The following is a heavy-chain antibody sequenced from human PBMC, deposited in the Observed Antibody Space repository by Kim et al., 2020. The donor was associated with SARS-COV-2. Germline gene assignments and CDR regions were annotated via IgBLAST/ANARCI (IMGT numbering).Heavy chain of an antibody. J-gene: IGHJ4*02. CDR1: GFTFSDYY. CDR2: SRNRANSYNS. Sequence: GGSLRLSCAVSGFTFSDYYMDWVRQAPGKGLEWVGRSRNRANSYNSEYAASVKGRFTISRDDSKKSLYMQVNSLKTEDTAFYYCARVSQQGNYFDYWGPGTLVTVSS. CDR3: ARVSQQGNYFDY. V-gene: IGHV3-72*01. D-gene: IGHD6-13*01.